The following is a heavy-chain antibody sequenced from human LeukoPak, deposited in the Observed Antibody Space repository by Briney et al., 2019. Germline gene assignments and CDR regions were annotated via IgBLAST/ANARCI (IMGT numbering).Heavy chain of an antibody. V-gene: IGHV3-23*01. CDR3: ARGLRDSTWYYEY. D-gene: IGHD6-13*01. Sequence: PGGSLRLSCAASGFTFSSYAMSWVRQAPGKGLEWVSAISGTGDSTYYADSVKGRFTISRDNAMNSLYLHMSSLRAEDTAVYYCARGLRDSTWYYEYWGQGTLVTVSS. CDR2: ISGTGDST. J-gene: IGHJ4*02. CDR1: GFTFSSYA.